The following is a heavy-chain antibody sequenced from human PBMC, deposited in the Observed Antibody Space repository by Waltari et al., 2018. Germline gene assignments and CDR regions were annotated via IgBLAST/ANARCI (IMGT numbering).Heavy chain of an antibody. CDR2: FSARTTVI. CDR3: ARDGTRSSWPPNCFDP. Sequence: EVQLVESGRVVVRRGRFLSRSGPASGVYFRSYNSNWVREAPGKGLGWVSSFSARTTVISYADSVRGRFTISRDNAKSSLSLQMNSLGPDDTAVYYCARDGTRSSWPPNCFDPWGQGTLVTVSS. J-gene: IGHJ5*02. CDR1: GVYFRSYN. D-gene: IGHD6-13*01. V-gene: IGHV3-21*02.